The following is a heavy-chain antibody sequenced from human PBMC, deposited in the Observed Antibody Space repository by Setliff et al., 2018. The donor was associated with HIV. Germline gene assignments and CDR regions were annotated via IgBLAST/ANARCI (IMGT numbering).Heavy chain of an antibody. V-gene: IGHV1-2*02. CDR1: GDTFTDSY. J-gene: IGHJ3*02. Sequence: ASVKVSCKASGDTFTDSYIHWMRQAPGQGLEWMGWINPNYGDTIYAQNFQGRVTMTRDTSTNTAYMELSSLTSDDTAVYFCARGSMSMVMFILVSAFDIWGQGTLVTVSS. CDR2: INPNYGDT. CDR3: ARGSMSMVMFILVSAFDI. D-gene: IGHD2-21*01.